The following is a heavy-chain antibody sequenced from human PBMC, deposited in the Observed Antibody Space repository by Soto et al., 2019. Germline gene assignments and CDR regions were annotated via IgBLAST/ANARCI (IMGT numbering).Heavy chain of an antibody. CDR2: ISGSGGST. Sequence: PGGSLRLSCAASGFTFSSYAMSWVRQAPGKGLEWVSAISGSGGSTYYADSVKGRFTISRDNSKNTLYLQMNGLRAEYRAVYYCAKVYGGNSAHWGQGTLVTVSS. J-gene: IGHJ4*02. D-gene: IGHD4-17*01. V-gene: IGHV3-23*01. CDR3: AKVYGGNSAH. CDR1: GFTFSSYA.